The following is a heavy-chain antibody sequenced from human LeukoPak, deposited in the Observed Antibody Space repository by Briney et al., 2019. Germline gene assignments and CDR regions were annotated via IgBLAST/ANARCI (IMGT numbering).Heavy chain of an antibody. V-gene: IGHV3-9*01. CDR2: ISWNSGSI. J-gene: IGHJ4*02. CDR1: GFTFSSYA. D-gene: IGHD3-22*01. Sequence: GGSLRLSCAASGFTFSSYAMNWVRQAPGKGLEWVSGISWNSGSIGYADSVKGRFTISRDNAKSSLYLQMNSLRAEDTALYYCAKDMAYDSSGFAAPGDYWGQGTLVTVSS. CDR3: AKDMAYDSSGFAAPGDY.